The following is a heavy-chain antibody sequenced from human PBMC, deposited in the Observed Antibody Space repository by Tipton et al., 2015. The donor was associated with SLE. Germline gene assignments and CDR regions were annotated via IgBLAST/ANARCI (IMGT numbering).Heavy chain of an antibody. CDR1: GFTFSSYE. D-gene: IGHD3-3*01. CDR3: ASTYYDFWSGYYSALGFDY. J-gene: IGHJ4*02. V-gene: IGHV3-48*03. CDR2: ISSSGTTI. Sequence: GSLRLSCAASGFTFSSYEMNWVRQAPGKGLEWVSYISSSGTTIYYADSVKGRFTISRDNAKNSLYLQMNSLRAEDTAVYYCASTYYDFWSGYYSALGFDYRGQGTLVTVSS.